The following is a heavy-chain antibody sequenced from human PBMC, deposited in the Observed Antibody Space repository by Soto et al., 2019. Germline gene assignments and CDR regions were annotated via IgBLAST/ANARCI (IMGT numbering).Heavy chain of an antibody. V-gene: IGHV3-30*18. CDR3: AKLQFKYDSSGYFDY. D-gene: IGHD3-22*01. CDR2: ISYDGSNK. Sequence: PGGSLRLSCAASGFTFSSYGMHWVRQAPGKGLEWVAVISYDGSNKYYADSVKGRFTISRDNSKNTLYLQMNSLRAEDTAVYYCAKLQFKYDSSGYFDYWGQGTLVTVSS. CDR1: GFTFSSYG. J-gene: IGHJ4*02.